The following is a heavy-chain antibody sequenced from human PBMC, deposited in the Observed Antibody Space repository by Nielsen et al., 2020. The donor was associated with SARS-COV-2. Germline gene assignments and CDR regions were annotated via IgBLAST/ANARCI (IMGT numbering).Heavy chain of an antibody. J-gene: IGHJ3*02. D-gene: IGHD2-2*02. V-gene: IGHV3-72*01. CDR3: ARSCSSTSCYIHREAFDI. CDR2: TRNKANSYTT. Sequence: VRQAPGKGLEWVGRTRNKANSYTTEYAASVKGRFTISRDDSKNSLYLQMNSLKTEDTAVYYCARSCSSTSCYIHREAFDIWGQGTMVTVSS.